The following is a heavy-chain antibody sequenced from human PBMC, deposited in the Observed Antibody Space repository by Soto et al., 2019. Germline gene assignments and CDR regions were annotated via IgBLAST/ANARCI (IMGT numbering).Heavy chain of an antibody. J-gene: IGHJ4*02. CDR3: ANTGDYDPFDY. D-gene: IGHD4-17*01. Sequence: EVQLVESGGGLVKPGGSLRLSCAASGFTFSSYTMNWVRQAPGKGLEWVSSISSSSSYIYYADSVQGRFTISRDNAKNSLYLQMNSLRAEDTAVYYCANTGDYDPFDYWGQGTLVTVSS. CDR1: GFTFSSYT. V-gene: IGHV3-21*02. CDR2: ISSSSSYI.